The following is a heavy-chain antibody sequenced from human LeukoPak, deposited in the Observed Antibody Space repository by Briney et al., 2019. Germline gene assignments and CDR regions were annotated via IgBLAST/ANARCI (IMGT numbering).Heavy chain of an antibody. Sequence: SETLSLTCTVSGGSISSSSYYWGWIRQPPGKGLEWIGSIYYSGSTYYNPSLKSRVTISVDTSKNQFSLKLSSVTAADTAVYYCAKCTRVDWLPIDYWGQGTLVTVSS. CDR1: GGSISSSSYY. V-gene: IGHV4-39*01. D-gene: IGHD3-9*01. CDR2: IYYSGST. J-gene: IGHJ4*02. CDR3: AKCTRVDWLPIDY.